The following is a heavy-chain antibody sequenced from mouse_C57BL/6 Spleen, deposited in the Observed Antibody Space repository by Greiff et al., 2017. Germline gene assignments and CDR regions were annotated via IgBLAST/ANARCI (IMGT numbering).Heavy chain of an antibody. CDR3: ARGSYGYDGFAY. CDR1: GYAFSSSW. J-gene: IGHJ3*01. D-gene: IGHD2-2*01. Sequence: QVQLKESGPELVKPGASVKISCKASGYAFSSSWMNWVKQRPGKGLEWIGRIYPGDGDTNYNGKFKGKATLTADKSSSTAYMQLSSLTSEDSAVYFCARGSYGYDGFAYWGQGTLGTVSA. V-gene: IGHV1-82*01. CDR2: IYPGDGDT.